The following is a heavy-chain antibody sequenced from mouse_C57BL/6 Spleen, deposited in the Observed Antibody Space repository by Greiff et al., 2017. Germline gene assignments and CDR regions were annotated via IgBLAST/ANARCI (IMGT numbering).Heavy chain of an antibody. D-gene: IGHD2-1*01. CDR1: GYTFTSYD. J-gene: IGHJ1*03. V-gene: IGHV1-85*01. Sequence: QVQLKESGPELVKPGASVKLSCKTSGYTFTSYDINWVKQRPGQGLEWIGWIYPRDGSTKYNEKFKGTATLTVDTSSSTAYMELHSLTSEDSAVYFCAKGVYYGKGYFDVWGTGTTVTVSS. CDR2: IYPRDGST. CDR3: AKGVYYGKGYFDV.